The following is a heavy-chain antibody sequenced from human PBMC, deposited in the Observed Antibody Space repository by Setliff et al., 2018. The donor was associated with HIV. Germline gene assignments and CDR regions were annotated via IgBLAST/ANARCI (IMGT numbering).Heavy chain of an antibody. D-gene: IGHD3-9*01. Sequence: GSLRLSCAASGFIFSDYYMSWVRQAPGKGLEFVAHISPDGKTIHFADAVKGRFTISRDNAKNSLYLQMNSLRADDTAVYYCARSGGLRSFDWLPYPYYFDY. V-gene: IGHV3-11*04. CDR2: ISPDGKTI. CDR3: ARSGGLRSFDWLPYPYYFDY. J-gene: IGHJ4*01. CDR1: GFIFSDYY.